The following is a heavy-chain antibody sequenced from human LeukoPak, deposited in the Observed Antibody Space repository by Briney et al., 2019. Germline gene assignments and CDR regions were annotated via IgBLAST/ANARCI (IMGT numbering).Heavy chain of an antibody. CDR3: ARDHPPPNGWSWEGLDY. CDR1: GFTFSSYN. V-gene: IGHV3-21*01. D-gene: IGHD6-19*01. Sequence: AGGSLRLSCAASGFTFSSYNMNWVRQAPGKGLEWVSSISPSSDFIYYADSVRGRFTISRDNANKSVLLEMNSLRVEDTAVYYCARDHPPPNGWSWEGLDYWGQGSLVTVSS. CDR2: ISPSSDFI. J-gene: IGHJ4*02.